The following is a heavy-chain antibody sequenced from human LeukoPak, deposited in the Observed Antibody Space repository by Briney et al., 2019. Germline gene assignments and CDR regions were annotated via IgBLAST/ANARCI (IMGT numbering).Heavy chain of an antibody. D-gene: IGHD3-22*01. Sequence: PGGSLRLSCAASGFTFDDYALHWVRQAPGKGLEWVSGISWNSGSIGYADSVKGRFTISRDNAKNSLYLQMNSLRAEDMALSYCAKGHEYYYDSSGYYLSYDAFDIWGQGTMVTVSS. V-gene: IGHV3-9*03. J-gene: IGHJ3*02. CDR3: AKGHEYYYDSSGYYLSYDAFDI. CDR1: GFTFDDYA. CDR2: ISWNSGSI.